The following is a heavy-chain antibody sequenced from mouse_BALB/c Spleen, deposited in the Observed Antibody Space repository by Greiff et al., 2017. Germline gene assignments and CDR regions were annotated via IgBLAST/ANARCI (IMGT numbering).Heavy chain of an antibody. Sequence: QVQLQQPGAELVKPGASVKLSCKASGYTFTSYWMHWVKQRPGQGLEWIGEIDPSDSYTNYNQKFKGKATLTVDKSSSTAYMQLSSLTSEDSAVYYCARGGLRRRVYYYAMDYWGQGTSVTVSS. J-gene: IGHJ4*01. CDR2: IDPSDSYT. D-gene: IGHD2-2*01. CDR1: GYTFTSYW. V-gene: IGHV1-69*02. CDR3: ARGGLRRRVYYYAMDY.